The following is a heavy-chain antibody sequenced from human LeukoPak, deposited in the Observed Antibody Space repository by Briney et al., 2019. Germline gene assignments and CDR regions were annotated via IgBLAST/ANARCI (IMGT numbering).Heavy chain of an antibody. CDR3: ARARVDY. Sequence: GGSLRLSCAASGFTVRSYWMSWVRQAPGKGLEWVANIKQDGSEKYYVDSVKGRFTISRDNAKNSLYLQMNSLRAEDTAVYYCARARVDYWGQGTLVTVSS. CDR2: IKQDGSEK. J-gene: IGHJ4*02. CDR1: GFTVRSYW. V-gene: IGHV3-7*01.